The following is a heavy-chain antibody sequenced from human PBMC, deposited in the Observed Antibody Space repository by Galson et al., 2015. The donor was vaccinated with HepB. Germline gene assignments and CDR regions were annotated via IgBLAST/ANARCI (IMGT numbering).Heavy chain of an antibody. V-gene: IGHV6-1*01. CDR2: TYYRSKWYN. D-gene: IGHD6-13*01. CDR3: AREPTGIAAAGPLDY. Sequence: CAISGDSVSSNSAAWHWIRQSPSRGLEWLGRTYYRSKWYNDYAVSVKSRITINPDTSKNQFSLQLNSVTPEDTAVYYCAREPTGIAAAGPLDYWGQGTLVTVSS. J-gene: IGHJ4*02. CDR1: GDSVSSNSAA.